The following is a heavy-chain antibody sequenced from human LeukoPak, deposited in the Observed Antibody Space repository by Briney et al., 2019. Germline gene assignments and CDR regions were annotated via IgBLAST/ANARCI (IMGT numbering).Heavy chain of an antibody. CDR2: ISYDGSNK. V-gene: IGHV3-30*03. CDR1: GFTFSRYG. J-gene: IGHJ4*02. Sequence: GRSLRLSCAASGFTFSRYGMHWVRQAPGKGLEWVAVISYDGSNKYYADSVKGRFTISRDNSKNTLYLQMNSLRDEDTAVYYCARDQTPFYWGQGSLVTVSS. CDR3: ARDQTPFY. D-gene: IGHD2-15*01.